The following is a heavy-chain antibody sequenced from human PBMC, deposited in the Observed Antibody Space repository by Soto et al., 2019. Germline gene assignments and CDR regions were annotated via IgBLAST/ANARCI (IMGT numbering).Heavy chain of an antibody. CDR2: ISGSGGNA. Sequence: EVHLLESGGGLVQPGGSLRLSCGASGFTFNTYSMTWVRQAPGKGLEWVSAISGSGGNAFYADSVKGRFTISRDNSKNTLYLQMDSMRAEDTAVYYCGKDVEPSDWDPHYYYAGLNVWGQGPTVPVSS. V-gene: IGHV3-23*01. D-gene: IGHD6-19*01. CDR3: GKDVEPSDWDPHYYYAGLNV. J-gene: IGHJ6*01. CDR1: GFTFNTYS.